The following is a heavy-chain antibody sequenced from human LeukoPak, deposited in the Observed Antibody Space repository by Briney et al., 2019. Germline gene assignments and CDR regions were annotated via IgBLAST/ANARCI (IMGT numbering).Heavy chain of an antibody. CDR3: ARGGYSYGPGPRQP. Sequence: PSETLSLTCNVSGASVSSGSYYWSWIRQPPGKGLEWIGYIYNSGSTNDNPSLKSRVTISVDTSKNQFSLKLSSVTAADTAVYYCARGGYSYGPGPRQPWGQGTLVTVSS. CDR1: GASVSSGSYY. J-gene: IGHJ4*02. V-gene: IGHV4-61*01. CDR2: IYNSGST. D-gene: IGHD5-18*01.